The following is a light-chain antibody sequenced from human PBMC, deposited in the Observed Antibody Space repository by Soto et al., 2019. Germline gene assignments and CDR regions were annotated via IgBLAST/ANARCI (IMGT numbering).Light chain of an antibody. J-gene: IGLJ2*01. CDR1: SSDVGGYNY. CDR3: SSYAGSNNFVV. Sequence: QSALTQPPSASGYPGQSVTISCTGTSSDVGGYNYVSWYQPHPGKAPKLMIYEVSKRPSGVPDRFSGSKSGNTASLTVSGLQAEDEADYYCSSYAGSNNFVVFGGGTKLTVL. V-gene: IGLV2-8*01. CDR2: EVS.